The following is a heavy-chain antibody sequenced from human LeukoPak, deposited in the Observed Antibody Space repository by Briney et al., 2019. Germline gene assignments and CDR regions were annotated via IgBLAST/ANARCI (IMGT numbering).Heavy chain of an antibody. CDR2: IYNSET. CDR3: AGDVPREFRFDY. J-gene: IGHJ4*02. Sequence: SETLSLPCTVYGGSMSSYYWRWIRQSPGKGLEWIAYIYNSETTYTPSLKSRVTISVDTSKSHFFLKLSSVTAADTAIYYCAGDVPREFRFDYWGQGSLVTVSS. D-gene: IGHD2-21*01. V-gene: IGHV4-59*08. CDR1: GGSMSSYY.